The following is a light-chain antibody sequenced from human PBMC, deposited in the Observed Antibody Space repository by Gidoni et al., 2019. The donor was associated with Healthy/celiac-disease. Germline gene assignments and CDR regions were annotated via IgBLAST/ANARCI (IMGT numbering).Light chain of an antibody. J-gene: IGKJ3*01. Sequence: EIVLTQSPATLSLSPGERATLSCRASQSVSSYLAWYQQKPGQAPRLLIYDASRFSGSGSGTDFTLTFSSLEPEDFAVYYCQQRSNWPETFGPGTKVDIK. V-gene: IGKV3-11*01. CDR3: QQRSNWPET. CDR2: DA. CDR1: QSVSSY.